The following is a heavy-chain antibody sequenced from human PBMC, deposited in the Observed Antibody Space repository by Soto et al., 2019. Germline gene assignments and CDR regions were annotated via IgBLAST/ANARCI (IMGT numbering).Heavy chain of an antibody. CDR2: INHSGST. Sequence: SETLSLTCAVYGGSYSGYYWSWIRQPPGKGLEWIGEINHSGSTNYNPSLKSRVTISVDTSKNQFSLKLGSVTAADAAVYYCARARWGYGCFDYWGQGTLVTVSS. CDR1: GGSYSGYY. V-gene: IGHV4-34*01. CDR3: ARARWGYGCFDY. D-gene: IGHD3-16*01. J-gene: IGHJ4*02.